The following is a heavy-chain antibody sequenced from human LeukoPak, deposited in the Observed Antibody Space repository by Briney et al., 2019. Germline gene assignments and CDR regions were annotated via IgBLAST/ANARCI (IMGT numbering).Heavy chain of an antibody. D-gene: IGHD3-3*01. CDR1: GYTFTSYG. V-gene: IGHV1-18*01. CDR2: ISAYNGNT. Sequence: ASVTVSCKASGYTFTSYGISWVRQAPGQGLEWMGWISAYNGNTNYAQKLQGRVTMTTDTSTSTAYMELRGLRSDDTAVYYCARDLWRYDFWSGYYPNWFDPWGQGTLVTVSS. CDR3: ARDLWRYDFWSGYYPNWFDP. J-gene: IGHJ5*02.